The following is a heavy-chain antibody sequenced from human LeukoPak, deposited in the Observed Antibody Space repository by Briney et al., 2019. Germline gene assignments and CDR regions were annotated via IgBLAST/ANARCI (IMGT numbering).Heavy chain of an antibody. Sequence: ASVKVSCKASGYTLTSHGISWVRQAPGQGLEWMGWISAYNGNTKYAQKFQGRATMTTDTSTNTAYMELRSLRSDDTAVYYCASGRYYDSSGAEGFGVFQHWGQGTLVTVSS. CDR2: ISAYNGNT. D-gene: IGHD3-22*01. CDR1: GYTLTSHG. V-gene: IGHV1-18*01. J-gene: IGHJ1*01. CDR3: ASGRYYDSSGAEGFGVFQH.